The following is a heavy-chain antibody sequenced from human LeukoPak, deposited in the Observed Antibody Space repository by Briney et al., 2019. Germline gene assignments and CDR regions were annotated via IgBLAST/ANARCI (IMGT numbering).Heavy chain of an antibody. CDR2: ISWNSGSI. CDR3: AKGTYYYDSRFDY. Sequence: GGSLRLSCAASGFTFDDYAMHWVRQAPGKGLEWVSGISWNSGSIGYADSVKGRFTISRDNAENSLYLQMNSLRAEDMALYYCAKGTYYYDSRFDYWGQGTLVTISS. V-gene: IGHV3-9*03. J-gene: IGHJ4*02. D-gene: IGHD3-22*01. CDR1: GFTFDDYA.